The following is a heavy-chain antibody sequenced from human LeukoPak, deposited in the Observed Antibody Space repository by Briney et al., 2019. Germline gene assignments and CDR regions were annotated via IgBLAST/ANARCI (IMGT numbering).Heavy chain of an antibody. CDR2: IDWNGAST. J-gene: IGHJ4*02. CDR3: VGYNWNYPDY. V-gene: IGHV3-20*04. D-gene: IGHD1-7*01. CDR1: GFTFDDYG. Sequence: GGSLRLSCAASGFTFDDYGMSWVRQVAGQGLEWVSGIDWNGASTGYADSVKGRFTISRDNAKNTLYLQMSSLRAEDTAVYFCVGYNWNYPDYWGQGTLVTVSS.